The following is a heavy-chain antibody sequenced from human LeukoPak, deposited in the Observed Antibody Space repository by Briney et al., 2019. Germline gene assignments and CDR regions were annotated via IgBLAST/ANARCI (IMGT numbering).Heavy chain of an antibody. D-gene: IGHD4-17*01. CDR2: IHTSGDT. CDR1: GLTGSHNY. CDR3: IVFGDSNH. J-gene: IGHJ5*02. V-gene: IGHV3-53*01. Sequence: GGSLRLSCAASGLTGSHNYVSWVRQAPEKGLEWVSAIHTSGDTCYADSVKGRFTISIDTSENTLYLQINSLRVEDTAVYYCIVFGDSNHWGQGTLVTVSS.